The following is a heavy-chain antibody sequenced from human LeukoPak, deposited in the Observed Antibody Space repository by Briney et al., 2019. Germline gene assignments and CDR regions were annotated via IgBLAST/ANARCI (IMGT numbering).Heavy chain of an antibody. J-gene: IGHJ4*02. CDR3: ATRDPPLDY. D-gene: IGHD5-24*01. V-gene: IGHV3-23*01. CDR1: GFTFSSYG. CDR2: ISGSGGST. Sequence: GGSLRLSCAASGFTFSSYGMSWVRQAPGKGLEWVSAISGSGGSTYDADSVEGRFTISRDNSKNTLYLQMNSLRAEDTAVYYCATRDPPLDYWGQGTLVTVSS.